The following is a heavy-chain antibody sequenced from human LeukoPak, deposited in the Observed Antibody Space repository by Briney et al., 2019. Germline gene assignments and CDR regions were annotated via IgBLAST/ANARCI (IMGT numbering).Heavy chain of an antibody. V-gene: IGHV3-64D*06. CDR1: GFTFSTFA. CDR2: ISSGGGST. D-gene: IGHD3-22*01. J-gene: IGHJ4*02. Sequence: GGSLRLSCSASGFTFSTFAMHWVRQAPGERLEYVSAISSGGGSTYYADSVEGRFTISRDNSKSTLYLQMSSLRADDTAVYYCVKTTSSYCYDYWGQGTLVTVSS. CDR3: VKTTSSYCYDY.